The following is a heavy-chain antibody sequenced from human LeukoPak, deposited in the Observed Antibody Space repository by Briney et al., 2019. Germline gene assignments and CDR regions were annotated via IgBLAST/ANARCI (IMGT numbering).Heavy chain of an antibody. CDR1: GFTFSSYA. D-gene: IGHD3-3*01. J-gene: IGHJ4*02. V-gene: IGHV3-23*01. CDR3: AKRSVSGAVSPRFGYFDY. CDR2: LSGSGAAT. Sequence: GGSLRLPCAASGFTFSSYAISWVRQAPGKGLEWVSGLSGSGAATYYADAVKGRFTISRDNSKNMVYLEMYSVRVEDSAVYYCAKRSVSGAVSPRFGYFDYWGQGTLVTVSS.